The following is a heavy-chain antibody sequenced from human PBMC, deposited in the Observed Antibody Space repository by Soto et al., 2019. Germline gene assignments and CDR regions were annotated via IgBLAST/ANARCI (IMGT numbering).Heavy chain of an antibody. J-gene: IGHJ3*01. Sequence: EVQLVESGGGLVQPGGSLRVSCAASGFTFSNYAFNWIRQAPGKGLEWVSYISIGSGSIFYADSVKGRFTISRDDAKNSLYLHMNTLRDEDTAVYYCVRDDRWAFDFWGQGTMVTVSS. CDR1: GFTFSNYA. V-gene: IGHV3-48*02. D-gene: IGHD3-22*01. CDR3: VRDDRWAFDF. CDR2: ISIGSGSI.